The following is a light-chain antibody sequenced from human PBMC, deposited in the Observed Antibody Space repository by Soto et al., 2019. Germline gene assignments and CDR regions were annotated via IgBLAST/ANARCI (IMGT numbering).Light chain of an antibody. CDR2: GPS. J-gene: IGKJ1*01. Sequence: EIVLTLSPCTLSLSTGETATLSCRASESLSPHSIAWYQQKPGQAPRLLIYGPSGRATGIPDRFSGSGSGTDFTLTISRLEPEDFAVYYCQQYGNSPWTFGQGTKVDI. CDR3: QQYGNSPWT. CDR1: ESLSPHS. V-gene: IGKV3-20*01.